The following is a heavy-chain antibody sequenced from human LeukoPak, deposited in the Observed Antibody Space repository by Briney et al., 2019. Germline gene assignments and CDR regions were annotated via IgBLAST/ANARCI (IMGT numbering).Heavy chain of an antibody. J-gene: IGHJ3*02. CDR1: GGSISSDYW. CDR3: ARGSHDTIRGVLVI. Sequence: SETLSLTCAVSGGSISSDYWWSWVRQPPGKGLEYIGEIHYSGSTNYNPSLKSRVTISLDKSKNQFSLNLNSVTAADTAVFYCARGSHDTIRGVLVIWGQGTMVTVSS. CDR2: IHYSGST. D-gene: IGHD3-10*01. V-gene: IGHV4-4*02.